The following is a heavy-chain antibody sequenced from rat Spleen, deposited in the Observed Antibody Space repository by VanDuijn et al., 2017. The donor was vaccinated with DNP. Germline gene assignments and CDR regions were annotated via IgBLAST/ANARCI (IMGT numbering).Heavy chain of an antibody. CDR2: VSSGGNT. CDR3: TRSDGYYWWFTY. V-gene: IGHV2-6*01. Sequence: QVQLKESGPGLVQPSQTLSLSCAVSGFSLSSYTVAWVRQPPGKGLEWIAAVSSGGNTYYNSGLKSRLSISRDTSKSQVFLKMNSLQTEDTAIYFCTRSDGYYWWFTYWGQGTLVTVSS. J-gene: IGHJ3*01. D-gene: IGHD1-12*03. CDR1: GFSLSSYT.